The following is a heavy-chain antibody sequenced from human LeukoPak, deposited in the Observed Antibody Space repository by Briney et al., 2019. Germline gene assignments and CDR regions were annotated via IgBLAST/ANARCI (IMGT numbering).Heavy chain of an antibody. J-gene: IGHJ4*02. D-gene: IGHD5-18*01. CDR2: IYPGDSDT. CDR3: ARQPRRGYSYGENGY. Sequence: GESLKISCKGSGYSFTSYWIGWVRQMPGKGLEWMGIIYPGDSDTRYSPSFQGQVTISADKSISTAYLQWSSLKASDTAMYYCARQPRRGYSYGENGYWGQGTLVTVSS. CDR1: GYSFTSYW. V-gene: IGHV5-51*01.